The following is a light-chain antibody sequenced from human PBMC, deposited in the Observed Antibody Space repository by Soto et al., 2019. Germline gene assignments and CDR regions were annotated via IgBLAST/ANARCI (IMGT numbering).Light chain of an antibody. V-gene: IGLV1-44*01. CDR2: GNN. CDR1: NSNIGTNP. CDR3: EAWDDSLNGYV. J-gene: IGLJ1*01. Sequence: LTQPPSASGTPGQTVTMSCSGSNSNIGTNPVNWYQQFPGTAPTVLIFGNNQRPSGVPDRFSGSKSGTSASLAMSGLQSEDEADYFCEAWDDSLNGYVFGTGTKLTVL.